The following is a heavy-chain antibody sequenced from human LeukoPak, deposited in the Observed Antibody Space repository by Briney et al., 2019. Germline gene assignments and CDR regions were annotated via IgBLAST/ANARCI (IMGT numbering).Heavy chain of an antibody. J-gene: IGHJ4*02. V-gene: IGHV3-9*01. D-gene: IGHD3-9*01. CDR2: ISWNSGSI. CDR3: AKDTALRYFDYFDY. Sequence: PGRSLRLSCAASGFTFDDYAMHWVRQVPGKGLEWVSGISWNSGSIDYADPVKGRFTISRDNAKSSLYLQMNSLRAEDTALYYCAKDTALRYFDYFDYWGQGTLVTVSP. CDR1: GFTFDDYA.